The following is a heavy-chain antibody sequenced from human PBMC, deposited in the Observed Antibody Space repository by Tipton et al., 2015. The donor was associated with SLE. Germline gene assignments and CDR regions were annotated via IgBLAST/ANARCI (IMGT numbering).Heavy chain of an antibody. CDR3: ARDAPITMVREIFDY. CDR2: IWYDGSNK. J-gene: IGHJ4*02. D-gene: IGHD3-10*01. CDR1: GFTFSSYG. Sequence: SLRLSCAASGFTFSSYGMHWVRQAPGKGLEWVAVIWYDGSNKYYADSVKGRFTISRDNSKNTLYLQMNSLRAEDTAVYYCARDAPITMVREIFDYWGQGTLVTVSS. V-gene: IGHV3-33*01.